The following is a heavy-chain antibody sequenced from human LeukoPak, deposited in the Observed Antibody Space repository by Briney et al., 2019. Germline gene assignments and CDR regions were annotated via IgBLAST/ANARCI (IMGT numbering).Heavy chain of an antibody. CDR1: GFDFTSYV. CDR2: ITAGSSYI. J-gene: IGHJ4*02. Sequence: GGSLRLSCAVSGFDFTSYVMTWVRQAPGKGLAWGSSITAGSSYIDYADSVKGRFTITRDNAKNSLFLQMTSLRAEDTAVYYCARVGVSATNTPAFDYWGQGTLVTVSS. V-gene: IGHV3-21*01. D-gene: IGHD4-11*01. CDR3: ARVGVSATNTPAFDY.